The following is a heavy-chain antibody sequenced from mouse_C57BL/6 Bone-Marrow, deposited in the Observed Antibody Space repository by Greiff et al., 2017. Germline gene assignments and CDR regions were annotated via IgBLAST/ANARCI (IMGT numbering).Heavy chain of an antibody. D-gene: IGHD2-4*01. V-gene: IGHV1-72*01. Sequence: QQSCKASGYTFTSYWMHWVKQRPGRGLEWIGRIDPNSGGTKYNEKFKSKATLTVDKPSSTAYMQLSSLTSENSAVYYCASSDDYDPFYWGQGTTLTVSS. CDR3: ASSDDYDPFY. J-gene: IGHJ2*01. CDR1: GYTFTSYW. CDR2: IDPNSGGT.